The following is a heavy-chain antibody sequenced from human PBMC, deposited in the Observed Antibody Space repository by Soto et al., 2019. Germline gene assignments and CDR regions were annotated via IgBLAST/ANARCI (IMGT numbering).Heavy chain of an antibody. CDR3: ARQPGAYDSSAYYYVLDY. D-gene: IGHD3-22*01. V-gene: IGHV4-39*01. CDR2: IYNSGTT. CDR1: GGSISSSSDY. Sequence: SETLSLTCAVSGGSISSSSDYWGWIRQPPGKGLEWIGSIYNSGTTYYNPSLKSRVTISVDASKNQFSLKLSSVTAADTAVYYCARQPGAYDSSAYYYVLDYWGQGTLVTVSS. J-gene: IGHJ4*02.